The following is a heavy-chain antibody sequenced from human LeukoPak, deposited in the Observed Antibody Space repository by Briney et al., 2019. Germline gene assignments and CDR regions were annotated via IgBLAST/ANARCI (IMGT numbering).Heavy chain of an antibody. Sequence: ASVKVSCKASGYTFTSYDINWVRQATGQGLEWMGWMNPNSGNTGYAQKFQGRVTITRNTSISTAYMELSSLRSEDTAVYYCARVMPSGYDRAFDIWGQGTMVTVSS. V-gene: IGHV1-8*03. CDR3: ARVMPSGYDRAFDI. J-gene: IGHJ3*02. CDR1: GYTFTSYD. CDR2: MNPNSGNT. D-gene: IGHD3-3*01.